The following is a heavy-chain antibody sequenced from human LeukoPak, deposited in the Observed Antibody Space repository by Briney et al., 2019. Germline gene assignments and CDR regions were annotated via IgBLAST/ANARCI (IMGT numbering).Heavy chain of an antibody. D-gene: IGHD6-13*01. Sequence: GESLKISCKGSGYSFTTYWIAWVRQMPGKGLEGMGIIYPGDSDTRYSPSFQGQVTISADKSISTAYVQWSSLKASDTAMYYCARRAGYSSSWYCFDYWGQGTLVTVSS. J-gene: IGHJ4*02. CDR2: IYPGDSDT. V-gene: IGHV5-51*01. CDR1: GYSFTTYW. CDR3: ARRAGYSSSWYCFDY.